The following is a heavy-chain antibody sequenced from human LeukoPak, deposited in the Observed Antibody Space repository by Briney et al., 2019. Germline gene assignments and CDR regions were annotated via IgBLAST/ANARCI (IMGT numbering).Heavy chain of an antibody. V-gene: IGHV3-43*02. D-gene: IGHD2-15*01. CDR2: INEDGGKT. CDR1: GFSFDDYP. J-gene: IGHJ3*02. CDR3: AKEIDTLGTNAFDI. Sequence: GGSLRLSCAASGFSFDDYPMHWVRQAPGKGLEGVSLINEDGGKTFYADSVRGRFTISRDNSKNSLYLQMNSLRTEDTALYYCAKEIDTLGTNAFDIWGQGTIVTVPS.